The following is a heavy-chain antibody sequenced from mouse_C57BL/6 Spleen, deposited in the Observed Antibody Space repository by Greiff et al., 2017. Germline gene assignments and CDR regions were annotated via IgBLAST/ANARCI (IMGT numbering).Heavy chain of an antibody. CDR3: ARSDDYAY. V-gene: IGHV1-55*01. Sequence: VKLVESGAELVKPGASVKMSCKASGYTFTSYWITWVKQRPGQGLEWIGDIYPGSGSTNYNEKLKSKATLTVDTSSSTAYMQLSSLTSEDAAVYYCARSDDYAYWGQGTLVTVSA. J-gene: IGHJ3*01. CDR2: IYPGSGST. D-gene: IGHD2-4*01. CDR1: GYTFTSYW.